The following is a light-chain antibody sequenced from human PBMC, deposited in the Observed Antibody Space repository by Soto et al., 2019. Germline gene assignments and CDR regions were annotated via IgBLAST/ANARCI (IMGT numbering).Light chain of an antibody. J-gene: IGLJ2*01. V-gene: IGLV4-69*01. CDR1: SGHSSYA. CDR3: QTWGTGAVI. CDR2: LNSDGSH. Sequence: QLVLTQSPSASASLGASVKLTCTLSSGHSSYAIAWHQQQPEKGPRYLMMLNSDGSHIKGDGIPDRFSGSSSGTERYLTISSLQSEDEADYYCQTWGTGAVIFGGGTNLTVL.